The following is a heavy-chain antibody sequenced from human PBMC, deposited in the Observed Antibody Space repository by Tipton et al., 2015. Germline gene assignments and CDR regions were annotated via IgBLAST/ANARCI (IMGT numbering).Heavy chain of an antibody. D-gene: IGHD6-6*01. CDR2: IYPGDSDT. Sequence: QLVQSGAEVKKSGESLKISCKGSGYSFTSYWIGWVRQMPGKGLEWMGIIYPGDSDTRYSPSFQGQVTISADKSISTVYLQWNSLKASDSGMYYCARHGSIGARQNWFDPWGQGTLVTVSS. J-gene: IGHJ5*02. CDR1: GYSFTSYW. CDR3: ARHGSIGARQNWFDP. V-gene: IGHV5-51*01.